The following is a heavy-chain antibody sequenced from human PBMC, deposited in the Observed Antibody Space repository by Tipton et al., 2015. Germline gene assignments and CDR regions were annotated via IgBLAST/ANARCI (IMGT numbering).Heavy chain of an antibody. J-gene: IGHJ5*02. CDR2: IQYSGST. Sequence: TLSLTCSVSSDSISKYYWSWIRQPPGKELEWIGYIQYSGSTNYNPSLKSRVTISVDTSKTQFSLTLTSVNTADTAIYYCAGGAYTYNWFDPWGQGTLVTVSS. V-gene: IGHV4-59*01. D-gene: IGHD2-2*02. CDR3: AGGAYTYNWFDP. CDR1: SDSISKYY.